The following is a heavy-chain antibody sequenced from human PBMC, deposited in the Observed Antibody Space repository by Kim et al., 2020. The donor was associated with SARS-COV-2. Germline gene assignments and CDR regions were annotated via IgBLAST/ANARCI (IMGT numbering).Heavy chain of an antibody. CDR3: ARGWRHVAHGE. D-gene: IGHD3-10*01. CDR2: INYSGTS. V-gene: IGHV4-31*03. Sequence: SETLSLTCTVSGNSVPNGVFSWSWIRQVPGKGLEWIGYINYSGTSYYNPSLQSRATISPDSSKNQFSLELNAVTAADTGVYYCARGWRHVAHGEWGQGTLVTVSS. J-gene: IGHJ4*02. CDR1: GNSVPNGVFS.